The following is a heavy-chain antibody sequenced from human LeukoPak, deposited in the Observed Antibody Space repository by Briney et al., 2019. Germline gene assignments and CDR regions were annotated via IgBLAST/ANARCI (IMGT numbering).Heavy chain of an antibody. D-gene: IGHD6-13*01. Sequence: GAPVKVSCKASVYTFTGYYMHWVRQAPGQGLEWMGWINPNSGGTNYAQKFQGRVTMTRDTSISTAYMELSRLRSDDTAVYYCARVRSWTYFDYWGQGTLVTVSS. CDR3: ARVRSWTYFDY. CDR2: INPNSGGT. V-gene: IGHV1-2*02. CDR1: VYTFTGYY. J-gene: IGHJ4*02.